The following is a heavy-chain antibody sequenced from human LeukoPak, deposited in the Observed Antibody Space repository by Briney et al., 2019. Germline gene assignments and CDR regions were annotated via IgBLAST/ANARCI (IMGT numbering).Heavy chain of an antibody. Sequence: PSETLSLTCSVSGVSINSYYWSWIRQPPGKGLVWVSRITSGGSSTNYADSVKGRFTISRDNAKNTLYLQMNSLRAEDTAVYYCEATGVGGYWGQGTLVTVSS. CDR3: EATGVGGY. CDR1: GVSINSYY. CDR2: ITSGGSST. D-gene: IGHD1-26*01. V-gene: IGHV3-74*01. J-gene: IGHJ4*02.